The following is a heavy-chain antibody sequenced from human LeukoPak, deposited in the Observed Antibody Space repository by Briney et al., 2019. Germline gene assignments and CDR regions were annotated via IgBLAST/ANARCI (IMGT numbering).Heavy chain of an antibody. CDR2: INWDGSHT. Sequence: PGGSLRLSCAASGFTFDDYCMSWVRQAPGKGLEWVSGINWDGSHTGYADSVKGRFTISRDNAKNSLYLQMNSLRAEDTALYHWARGGRGYSGNDFAFDICGQGTMVTVSS. V-gene: IGHV3-20*01. CDR1: GFTFDDYC. J-gene: IGHJ3*02. CDR3: ARGGRGYSGNDFAFDI. D-gene: IGHD5-12*01.